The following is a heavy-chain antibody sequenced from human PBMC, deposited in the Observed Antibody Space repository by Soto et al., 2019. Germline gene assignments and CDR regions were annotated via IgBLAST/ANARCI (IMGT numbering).Heavy chain of an antibody. Sequence: SETLSLTCTVSGGSIGNYYWNWIRQSPGKGLEWIGYLYNSGSTNYNPSLKSRVSISVDTSKNQFSLRLTSVTAADTAVYYCARGSAGDYADYWGQGTLVTV. CDR1: GGSIGNYY. J-gene: IGHJ4*02. D-gene: IGHD4-17*01. V-gene: IGHV4-59*01. CDR2: LYNSGST. CDR3: ARGSAGDYADY.